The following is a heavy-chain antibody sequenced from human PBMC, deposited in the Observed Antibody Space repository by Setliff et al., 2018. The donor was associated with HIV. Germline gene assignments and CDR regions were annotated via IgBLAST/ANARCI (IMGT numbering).Heavy chain of an antibody. CDR2: ISWDGGST. J-gene: IGHJ4*02. CDR1: GFTFDDYA. D-gene: IGHD6-13*01. CDR3: TKAMGSSWWEALHY. Sequence: LRLSCAASGFTFDDYAIHWVRQAPGKGLEWVSLISWDGGSTSYADSVKGRFTISRDNSKTSLYLQMNSLRTEDTALYYCTKAMGSSWWEALHYWGQGTLVTVS. V-gene: IGHV3-43*01.